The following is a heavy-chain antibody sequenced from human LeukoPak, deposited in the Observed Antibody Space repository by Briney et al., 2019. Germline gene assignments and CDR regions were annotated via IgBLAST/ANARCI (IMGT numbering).Heavy chain of an antibody. Sequence: PSETLSLTCTVSGASITSHYWSWIRQPAGKGLEWIGRIQTSGRTSYHPSLNSRVTMSVDTSNNQFSLNLTSVTAADTAVYYCARENGATIAGRSLDYWGQGTLVTVSS. CDR3: ARENGATIAGRSLDY. D-gene: IGHD6-6*01. J-gene: IGHJ4*02. CDR2: IQTSGRT. V-gene: IGHV4-4*07. CDR1: GASITSHY.